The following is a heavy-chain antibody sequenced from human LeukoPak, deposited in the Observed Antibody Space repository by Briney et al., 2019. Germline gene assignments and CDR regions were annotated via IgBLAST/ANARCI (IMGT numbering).Heavy chain of an antibody. CDR2: ISGHTGRA. CDR3: AKDLYSSLSGSEVFDI. CDR1: GYLFISYG. Sequence: ASVTVSCKTSGYLFISYGINWVRQAPGQGLEWMGWISGHTGRATYAQKFQDRLTMTSDVPTTTAYMELTGLRFNDTAVYFCAKDLYSSLSGSEVFDIWGQGTRVTV. D-gene: IGHD3-10*01. V-gene: IGHV1-18*01. J-gene: IGHJ3*02.